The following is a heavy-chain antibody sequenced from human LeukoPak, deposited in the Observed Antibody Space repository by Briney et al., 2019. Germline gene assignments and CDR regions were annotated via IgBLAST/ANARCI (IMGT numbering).Heavy chain of an antibody. CDR2: INSNSGGI. V-gene: IGHV1-2*06. D-gene: IGHD3-10*01. CDR3: ARRRVTNAFAI. CDR1: GYTFTDYY. J-gene: IGHJ3*02. Sequence: GASVKVSCKASGYTFTDYYMHWVRQAPGQGLEWVGRINSNSGGINYAQKFQGRVTMTRDTSISTAYMELSRLRSVDTAVYYCARRRVTNAFAIWGQGTMVTVSS.